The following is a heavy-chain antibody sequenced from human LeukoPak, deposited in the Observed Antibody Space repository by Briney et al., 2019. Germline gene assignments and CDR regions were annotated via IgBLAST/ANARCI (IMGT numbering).Heavy chain of an antibody. V-gene: IGHV4-39*01. CDR3: ARNYGSGSYHPSIFDY. CDR1: GGSISSSSYY. J-gene: IGHJ4*02. D-gene: IGHD3-10*01. Sequence: SETLSLTCTVSGGSISSSSYYWGWTRQPPGKGLEWIGSVYYSGSTYYNPSLKSRVTISVDTSKNQFSLKLSSVTAADTAVYYCARNYGSGSYHPSIFDYWGQGTLVTVSS. CDR2: VYYSGST.